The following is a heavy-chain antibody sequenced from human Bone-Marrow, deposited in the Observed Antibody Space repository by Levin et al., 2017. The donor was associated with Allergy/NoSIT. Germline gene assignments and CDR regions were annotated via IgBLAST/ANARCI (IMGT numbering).Heavy chain of an antibody. Sequence: GGSLRLSCAASGFTFSSYAMHWVRQAPGKGLEYVSAISSNGGSTYYANSVKGRFTISRDNSKNTLYLQMGSLRAEDMAVYYCAREVRAAAGTGPRWFDPWGQGTLVTVSS. V-gene: IGHV3-64*01. CDR1: GFTFSSYA. CDR2: ISSNGGST. J-gene: IGHJ5*02. CDR3: AREVRAAAGTGPRWFDP. D-gene: IGHD6-13*01.